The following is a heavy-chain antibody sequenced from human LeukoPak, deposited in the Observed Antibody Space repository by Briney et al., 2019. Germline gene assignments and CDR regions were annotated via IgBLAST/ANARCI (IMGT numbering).Heavy chain of an antibody. V-gene: IGHV3-23*01. J-gene: IGHJ2*01. Sequence: GGSLRLSCGASGFTFNSYAMNGVRQVPGRGLEWGSGIGPRGGSTYYADSVKGRFSISRDNSRNTLYLRMNTLRAEDTALYYCAKLYGTEAGPGGWYFDLWGRGTLVTVSS. D-gene: IGHD6-13*01. CDR1: GFTFNSYA. CDR2: IGPRGGST. CDR3: AKLYGTEAGPGGWYFDL.